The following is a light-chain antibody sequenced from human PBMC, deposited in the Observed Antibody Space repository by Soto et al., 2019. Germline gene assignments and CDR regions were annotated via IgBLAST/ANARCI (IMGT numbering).Light chain of an antibody. CDR3: QQYFTSPWT. CDR2: AAS. CDR1: QGIGTY. Sequence: AIRMTQSPPSLSASTGDRVTITCRANQGIGTYLAWYQQKPGRGPKLLIYAASTLQSGVPSRFSGSGSGTDFTLTISSLQSEDFATYFCQQYFTSPWTFGQGTKVEI. J-gene: IGKJ1*01. V-gene: IGKV1-8*01.